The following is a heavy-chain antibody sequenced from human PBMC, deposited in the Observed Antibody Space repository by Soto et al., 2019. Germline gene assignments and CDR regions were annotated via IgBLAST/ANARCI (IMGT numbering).Heavy chain of an antibody. D-gene: IGHD1-1*01. V-gene: IGHV3-33*01. CDR1: GFTFSSYG. CDR2: IWYDGSNK. CDR3: AREWDVNWNDVRAFDY. Sequence: QVQLVESGGGVVQPGRSLRLSCAASGFTFSSYGMHWVRQAPGKGLEWVAVIWYDGSNKYYADSVKGRFTISRDNSKNTLYLQMNRLRAEDTAVYYCAREWDVNWNDVRAFDYWGQGTLVTVSS. J-gene: IGHJ4*02.